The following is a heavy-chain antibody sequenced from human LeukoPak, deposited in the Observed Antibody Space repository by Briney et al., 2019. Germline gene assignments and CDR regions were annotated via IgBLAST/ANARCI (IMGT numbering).Heavy chain of an antibody. CDR3: ATSGTEEIFDY. CDR2: ISYDGSNK. CDR1: GFTFSSYA. V-gene: IGHV3-30-3*01. J-gene: IGHJ4*02. D-gene: IGHD3-3*01. Sequence: PGRSLGLSCAASGFTFSSYAMHWVRQAPGKGLEWVAVISYDGSNKYYADSVKGRFTISRDNSKNTLYLQMNSLRAEDTAVYYCATSGTEEIFDYWGQGTLVTVSS.